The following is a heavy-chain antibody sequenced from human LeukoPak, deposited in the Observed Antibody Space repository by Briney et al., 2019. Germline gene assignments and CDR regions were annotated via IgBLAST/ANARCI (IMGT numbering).Heavy chain of an antibody. J-gene: IGHJ4*01. D-gene: IGHD5-18*01. V-gene: IGHV3-30-3*01. CDR2: TSYDGTSK. Sequence: GGSLRLSCAASGFTSSSYSIHWVRQAPGKGLEWVALTSYDGTSKYYADSVKGRFTISRDNSKNTLYLQMNSLRTEDTAVYYCARAVTSGYYSFDYWGHGTLVTVSS. CDR1: GFTSSSYS. CDR3: ARAVTSGYYSFDY.